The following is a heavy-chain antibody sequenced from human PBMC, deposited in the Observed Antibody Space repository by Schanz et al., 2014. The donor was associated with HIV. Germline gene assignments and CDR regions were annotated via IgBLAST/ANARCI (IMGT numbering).Heavy chain of an antibody. Sequence: ALLLESGGGVVQPGRSLRLSCAASGFTFSSYGMHWVRQAPGKGLEWVAVIWYDGSNKYYADSMKGRFTISRDNSKNTVYLQAKSLRPEDTAVYYCAKDRNQYDSRYIGKGNYYYYYGMDVWGQGTTVTVS. CDR1: GFTFSSYG. J-gene: IGHJ6*02. V-gene: IGHV3-33*06. CDR2: IWYDGSNK. D-gene: IGHD3-22*01. CDR3: AKDRNQYDSRYIGKGNYYYYYGMDV.